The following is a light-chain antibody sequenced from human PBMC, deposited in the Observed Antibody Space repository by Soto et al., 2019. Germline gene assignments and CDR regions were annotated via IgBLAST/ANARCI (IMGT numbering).Light chain of an antibody. CDR1: QSISSY. CDR2: AAS. CDR3: QQSYGTPLT. J-gene: IGKJ1*01. Sequence: DIQMTQSPSSLSASVGDRVTVTCRASQSISSYLNWYQQKPGKAPKLLIYAASTLQSGVPSRFSGSGSGTDFTLTITSLQSEDFATYHCQQSYGTPLTFGQGTKVE. V-gene: IGKV1-39*01.